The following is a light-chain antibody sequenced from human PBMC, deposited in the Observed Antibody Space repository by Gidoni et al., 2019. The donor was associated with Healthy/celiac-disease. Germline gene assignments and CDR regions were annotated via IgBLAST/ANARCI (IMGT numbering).Light chain of an antibody. CDR1: KLGDKY. V-gene: IGLV3-1*01. CDR2: QDS. Sequence: SYELTQPPSGSGSPGQTASITCSGDKLGDKYACWYQQKPGQSPVLFIDQDSKRPSGIPVRFSGSNSGNTATLTISGTQAMDEADYYCQAWDSSTGVFGTGTKVTVL. CDR3: QAWDSSTGV. J-gene: IGLJ1*01.